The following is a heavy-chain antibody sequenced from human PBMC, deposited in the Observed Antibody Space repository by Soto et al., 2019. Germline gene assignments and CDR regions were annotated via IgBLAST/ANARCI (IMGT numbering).Heavy chain of an antibody. CDR3: AGVGSGWYSMGAYDY. V-gene: IGHV1-46*03. J-gene: IGHJ4*02. D-gene: IGHD6-19*01. Sequence: QVQLVQSRAEVKKPGASVKVSCKASGYTFTSYYMHWVRQAPGQGLEWMGIINPSGGSTSYAQKFQGRVTMTRDTSTSTVYMELSSLRSDDTAVYYCAGVGSGWYSMGAYDYWGQGTLVTVSS. CDR1: GYTFTSYY. CDR2: INPSGGST.